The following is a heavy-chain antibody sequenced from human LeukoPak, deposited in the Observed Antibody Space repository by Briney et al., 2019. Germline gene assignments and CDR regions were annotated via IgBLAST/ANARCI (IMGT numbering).Heavy chain of an antibody. CDR3: ASVQKGSGWFSTPRYYYYMDV. V-gene: IGHV1-46*01. Sequence: GASVKVSCKASGYTFTSYYMHWVRQAPGQGLEWMGIINPSGGSTSYAQKFQGRVTMTRDMSTSTVYMELSSLRSEDTAVYYCASVQKGSGWFSTPRYYYYMDVWGKGTTVTVSS. CDR2: INPSGGST. D-gene: IGHD6-19*01. J-gene: IGHJ6*03. CDR1: GYTFTSYY.